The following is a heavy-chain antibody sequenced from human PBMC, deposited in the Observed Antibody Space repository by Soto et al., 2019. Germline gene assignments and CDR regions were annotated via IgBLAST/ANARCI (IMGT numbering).Heavy chain of an antibody. CDR1: GGSFSGYY. CDR3: ARGPIYYGSGSYYPVGYGMDV. D-gene: IGHD3-10*01. CDR2: INHSGST. Sequence: WETLSLTCAVYGGSFSGYYWSWIRQPPGKGLEWIGEINHSGSTNYNPSLKSRVTISVDTSKNQFSLKLSSVTAADTAVYYCARGPIYYGSGSYYPVGYGMDVWGQGTTVTVSS. V-gene: IGHV4-34*01. J-gene: IGHJ6*02.